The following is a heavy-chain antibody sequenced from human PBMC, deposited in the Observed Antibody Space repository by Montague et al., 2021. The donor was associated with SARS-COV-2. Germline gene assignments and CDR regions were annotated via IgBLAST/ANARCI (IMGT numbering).Heavy chain of an antibody. Sequence: SLSLSFSASGFTFSSYAMHWVRQAPGKGLEWVAVISYDGSNKYYADSVKGRFTISRDNSKNTLYLQMNSLRAEDTAVYYCARDSVLIVATIGTLGFDYWGQGTLVTVSS. D-gene: IGHD5-12*01. CDR3: ARDSVLIVATIGTLGFDY. V-gene: IGHV3-30*04. CDR2: ISYDGSNK. J-gene: IGHJ4*02. CDR1: GFTFSSYA.